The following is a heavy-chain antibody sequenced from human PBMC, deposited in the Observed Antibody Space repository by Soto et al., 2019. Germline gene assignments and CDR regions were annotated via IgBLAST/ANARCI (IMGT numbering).Heavy chain of an antibody. Sequence: SETLSLTCTVSGGSISSSIYYWGLIRQPPGKGLEWIGSIYYSGSTYYNPSLKSRVTISVDTSKNQFSLKLSSVTAADTAVYYCARLGCYYDSSGYYYPFWGQGALVPVSS. D-gene: IGHD3-22*01. CDR1: GGSISSSIYY. J-gene: IGHJ4*02. V-gene: IGHV4-39*01. CDR2: IYYSGST. CDR3: ARLGCYYDSSGYYYPF.